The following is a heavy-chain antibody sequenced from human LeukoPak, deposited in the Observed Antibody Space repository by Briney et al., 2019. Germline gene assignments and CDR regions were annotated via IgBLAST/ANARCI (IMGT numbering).Heavy chain of an antibody. CDR1: GFSFSSYG. CDR3: ARADCSGGSCYSALTL. Sequence: GGSLRLSCAASGFSFSSYGMNWVRQAPGKGLEWISYISTSSGTIYYADSVEGRFTISRDSARNSLFLQMNSLRDDDTAVYYCARADCSGGSCYSALTLWGQGTLVTVSS. J-gene: IGHJ4*02. CDR2: ISTSSGTI. V-gene: IGHV3-48*02. D-gene: IGHD2-15*01.